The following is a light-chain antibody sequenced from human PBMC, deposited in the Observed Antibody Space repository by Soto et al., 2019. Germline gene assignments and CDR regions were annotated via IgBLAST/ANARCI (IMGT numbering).Light chain of an antibody. J-gene: IGKJ1*01. CDR1: QSISNW. Sequence: DIQMTQSPSTLSASVGDRVTITCRASQSISNWLAWYQQKPGKAPKLLIFKASTLESGVPPRFSGSGSGTEFTLNISSLQPDDFATYHCQQYDTYPRTFGQGTKVDIK. CDR3: QQYDTYPRT. CDR2: KAS. V-gene: IGKV1-5*03.